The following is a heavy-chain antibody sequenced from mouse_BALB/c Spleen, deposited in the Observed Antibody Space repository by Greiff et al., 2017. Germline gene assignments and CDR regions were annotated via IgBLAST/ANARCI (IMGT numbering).Heavy chain of an antibody. Sequence: EVQLVESGGGLVQPGGSRKLSCAASGFTFRDYGMAWVRQAPGKGPEWVAFISNLAYSIYYADTVTGRFTISRENAKNTLYLEMSSLRSEDTAMYYCARGSHYGNYHAMDYWGQGTSVTVSS. CDR2: ISNLAYSI. CDR1: GFTFRDYG. D-gene: IGHD2-1*01. J-gene: IGHJ4*01. CDR3: ARGSHYGNYHAMDY. V-gene: IGHV5-15*02.